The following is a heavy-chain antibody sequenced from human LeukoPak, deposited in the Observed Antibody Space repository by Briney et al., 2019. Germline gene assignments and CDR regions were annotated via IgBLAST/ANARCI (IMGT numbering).Heavy chain of an antibody. J-gene: IGHJ5*02. Sequence: SETLSLTCAVSGGSISSSNWWSWVRQPPGKGLEWIGEIYHSGSTNYNPSLKSRVTISVDKSKNQFSLKLSSVTAADTAVYYCARGVRAAAGTNWFDPWGQGTLVTVSS. CDR2: IYHSGST. D-gene: IGHD6-13*01. CDR3: ARGVRAAAGTNWFDP. CDR1: GGSISSSNW. V-gene: IGHV4-4*02.